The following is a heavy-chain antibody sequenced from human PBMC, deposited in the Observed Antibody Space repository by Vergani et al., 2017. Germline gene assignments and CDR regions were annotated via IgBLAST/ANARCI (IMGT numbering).Heavy chain of an antibody. J-gene: IGHJ2*01. CDR3: AKAAVFDL. CDR1: GFTFDDYA. V-gene: IGHV3-9*01. Sequence: EVQLVESGGGLVQPGRSLRLSCAASGFTFDDYAMHWVRQDPGKGLEWVSGISWNSGSIGDADSVKGRFTISRDKAKNSLYLQMNSLRDEDTALYYCAKAAVFDLWGRGTLVTVSS. CDR2: ISWNSGSI.